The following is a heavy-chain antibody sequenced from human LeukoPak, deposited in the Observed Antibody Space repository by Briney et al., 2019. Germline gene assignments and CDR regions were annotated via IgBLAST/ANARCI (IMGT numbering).Heavy chain of an antibody. CDR1: GYSISSGYY. D-gene: IGHD2-15*01. V-gene: IGHV4-38-2*01. J-gene: IGHJ3*02. Sequence: SETLSLTCAVSGYSISSGYYWGWIRQPPGKGLEWIGSIYHSGSTYYNPSLKSRVTISVDTSKNQFSPKLSSVTAADTAVYYCARGYCSGGSCYHIKGAFDIWGQGTMVTVSS. CDR3: ARGYCSGGSCYHIKGAFDI. CDR2: IYHSGST.